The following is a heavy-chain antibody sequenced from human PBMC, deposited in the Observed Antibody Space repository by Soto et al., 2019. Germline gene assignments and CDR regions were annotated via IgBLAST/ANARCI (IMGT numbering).Heavy chain of an antibody. Sequence: PSDTLSLTCTVSGGSISSYYWSWIRQPPGKGLEWIGYIYYSGSTNYNPSLKSRVTISVDTSKNQFSLKLSSVTAADTAVYYCARSGTAMGKNDYWGQVTLVTVSS. V-gene: IGHV4-59*07. CDR3: ARSGTAMGKNDY. J-gene: IGHJ4*02. CDR2: IYYSGST. CDR1: GGSISSYY. D-gene: IGHD5-18*01.